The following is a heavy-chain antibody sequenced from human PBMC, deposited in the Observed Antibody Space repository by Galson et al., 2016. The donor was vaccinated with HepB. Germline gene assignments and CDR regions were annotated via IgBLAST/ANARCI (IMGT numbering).Heavy chain of an antibody. J-gene: IGHJ2*01. Sequence: PALVKPTQTLTLTCTFSEFSVNSPGLRVSWIRQPPGKSLEWLARIDWDDDSFYSPSLRTRLTISRDTSKNQVVLTMTNMDPVDTATYYCARGSAATTGWYFDLWGRGTLVTVSS. CDR2: IDWDDDS. CDR1: EFSVNSPGLR. V-gene: IGHV2-70*04. D-gene: IGHD1-14*01. CDR3: ARGSAATTGWYFDL.